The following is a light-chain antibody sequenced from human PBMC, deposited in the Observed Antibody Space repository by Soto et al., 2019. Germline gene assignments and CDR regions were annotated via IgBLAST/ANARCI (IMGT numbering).Light chain of an antibody. CDR1: QTISSW. J-gene: IGKJ4*01. CDR2: KAS. Sequence: DIQMTQSPSTLSASVGDRVTITCRASQTISSWLAWYQQKPGKAPKLLIYKASTLKSGVPSRFSGSGSGTDFTLTVSRLEPEDFAVYFCQHYGDSPPMLTFGGGTKVDIK. V-gene: IGKV1-5*03. CDR3: QHYGDSPPMLT.